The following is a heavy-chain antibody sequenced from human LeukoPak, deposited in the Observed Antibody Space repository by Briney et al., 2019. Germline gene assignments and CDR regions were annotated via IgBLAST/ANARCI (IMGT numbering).Heavy chain of an antibody. CDR2: IYHSGST. J-gene: IGHJ4*02. Sequence: PSETLSLTCTVSGGSISSTSYYWGWIRQPPGKGLEWIGEIYHSGSTNYNPSLKSRVTISVDKSKNQFSLKLSSVTAADTAVYYCARGYHDGYLGWDYFDYWGQGTLVTVSS. V-gene: IGHV4-39*07. D-gene: IGHD3-22*01. CDR3: ARGYHDGYLGWDYFDY. CDR1: GGSISSTSYY.